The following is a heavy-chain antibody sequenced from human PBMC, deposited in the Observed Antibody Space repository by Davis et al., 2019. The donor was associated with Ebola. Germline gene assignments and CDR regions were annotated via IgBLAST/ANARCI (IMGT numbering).Heavy chain of an antibody. CDR2: IFYDESTT. CDR3: ARGLSGTYGFDY. J-gene: IGHJ4*02. D-gene: IGHD1-26*01. CDR1: GFTFSNYW. Sequence: GESLKISCAASGFTFSNYWMSWVRQVPGKGLVWVSRIFYDESTTNYADSVKGRFTISRDNAKNTLFLQMNSLRVDDTAVYYCARGLSGTYGFDYWGQGTLVTVSS. V-gene: IGHV3-74*01.